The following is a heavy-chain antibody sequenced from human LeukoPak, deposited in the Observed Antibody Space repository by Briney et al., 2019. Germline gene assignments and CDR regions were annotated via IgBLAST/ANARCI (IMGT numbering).Heavy chain of an antibody. CDR2: IYYSGTT. Sequence: PSETLSLTCTVSGGSISSSNYYWGWIRQPPGKGLEWIGSIYYSGTTYYSSSLKSRVIISVDTSMNQFSLKLGSVTATDTAVYYCARHEAQDFDYWGQGTLVTVSS. CDR1: GGSISSSNYY. J-gene: IGHJ4*02. V-gene: IGHV4-39*01. CDR3: ARHEAQDFDY.